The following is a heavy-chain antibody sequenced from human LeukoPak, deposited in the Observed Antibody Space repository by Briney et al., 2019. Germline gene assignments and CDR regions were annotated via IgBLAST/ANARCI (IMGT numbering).Heavy chain of an antibody. CDR1: GFTFSSYA. CDR3: AKGGDGYNSEFDY. V-gene: IGHV3-23*01. D-gene: IGHD5-24*01. CDR2: ISGSGGST. Sequence: GGSLRLTCAASGFTFSSYAMSWVRQAPGKGLEWVSAISGSGGSTYYADSVKGRFTISRDNSKNTLYLQMNSLRAEDTAVYYCAKGGDGYNSEFDYWGQGTLVTVSS. J-gene: IGHJ4*02.